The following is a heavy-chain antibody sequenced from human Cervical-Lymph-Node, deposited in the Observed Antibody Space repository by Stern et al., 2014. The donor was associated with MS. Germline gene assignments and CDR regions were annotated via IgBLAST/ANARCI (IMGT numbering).Heavy chain of an antibody. J-gene: IGHJ3*02. CDR2: MNPNSGNT. Sequence: QVQLVQSGAEVKKPGASVKVCCKASGYTFTSYDINWVRQATGQGLEWMGWMNPNSGNTGYAQKFQGRVTMTRNTSISTAYMELSSLRSEDTAVYYCARRSCAARPTSCAFDIWGQGTMVTVSS. CDR1: GYTFTSYD. V-gene: IGHV1-8*01. D-gene: IGHD6-6*01. CDR3: ARRSCAARPTSCAFDI.